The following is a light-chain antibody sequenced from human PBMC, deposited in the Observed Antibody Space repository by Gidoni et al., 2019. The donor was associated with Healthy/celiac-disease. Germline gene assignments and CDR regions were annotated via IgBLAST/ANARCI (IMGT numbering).Light chain of an antibody. CDR2: QDS. Sequence: SYELTQPPSASVSPGQTASITCSGDKLGDKYACWYQQQPGQSPVLVIYQDSKRPSGIPERFSGSNSGNTATLTISGTQAMDEADYYCQAWDSSTAAVFGGGTKLTVL. CDR3: QAWDSSTAAV. CDR1: KLGDKY. J-gene: IGLJ2*01. V-gene: IGLV3-1*01.